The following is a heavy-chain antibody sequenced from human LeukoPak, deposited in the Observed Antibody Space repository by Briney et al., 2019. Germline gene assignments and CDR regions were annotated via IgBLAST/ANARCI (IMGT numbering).Heavy chain of an antibody. CDR3: AKAPVTSCRGAYCYPFDS. J-gene: IGHJ4*02. V-gene: IGHV3-23*01. D-gene: IGHD2-21*01. CDR1: GFTFSSSA. Sequence: GGSLRLSCAASGFTFSSSAMTWVCQAPGKGLEWVSAISDSGGRTYYADSVKGRFTISRDNSKNTLYLQMNSLRAEDAAVYFCAKAPVTSCRGAYCYPFDSWGQGTLVTVSS. CDR2: ISDSGGRT.